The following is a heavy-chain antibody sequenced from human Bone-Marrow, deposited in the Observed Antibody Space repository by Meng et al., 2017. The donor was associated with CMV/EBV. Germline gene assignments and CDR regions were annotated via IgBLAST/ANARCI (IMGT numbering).Heavy chain of an antibody. CDR2: VSYSGST. D-gene: IGHD6-6*01. CDR1: GGSINSKIYY. J-gene: IGHJ6*02. CDR3: ARHAYSTSSPYYYYGLDV. V-gene: IGHV4-39*01. Sequence: SEPLSLTCTVSGGSINSKIYYWGWVRQPPGKGLEWIGSVSYSGSTQYNPSLKSRVTISVDTSKNHFSLKLSSVTAADTAIYYCARHAYSTSSPYYYYGLDVWGQGTTVTVSS.